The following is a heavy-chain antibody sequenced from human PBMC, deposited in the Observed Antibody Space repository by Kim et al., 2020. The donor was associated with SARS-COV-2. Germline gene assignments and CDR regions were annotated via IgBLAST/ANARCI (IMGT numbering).Heavy chain of an antibody. CDR3: ARGYDVEMASIYY. CDR1: GYTFSSYA. D-gene: IGHD5-12*01. J-gene: IGHJ4*02. Sequence: SVKVSCKASGYTFSSYAISWVRQAPGQGLEWMGGISPIYGKANYAQKFQGRVTITADKSTSTAYMELSSLRSEDTAVYYCARGYDVEMASIYYWGQGTLVTVSS. V-gene: IGHV1-69*06. CDR2: ISPIYGKA.